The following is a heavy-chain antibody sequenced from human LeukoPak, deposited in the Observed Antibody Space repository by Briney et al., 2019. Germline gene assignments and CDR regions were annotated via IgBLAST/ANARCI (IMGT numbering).Heavy chain of an antibody. V-gene: IGHV4-31*03. J-gene: IGHJ5*02. D-gene: IGHD2-15*01. CDR2: IYYSGST. CDR3: ARGTVVRGSWFDP. Sequence: PSETLSLTCTVSGGSISSGGYYWSWIRQHPGKGLEWIGYIYYSGSTYYNPSLKGRVTISVDTSKNQFSLKLSSVTAADTAVYYCARGTVVRGSWFDPWGQGTLVTVSS. CDR1: GGSISSGGYY.